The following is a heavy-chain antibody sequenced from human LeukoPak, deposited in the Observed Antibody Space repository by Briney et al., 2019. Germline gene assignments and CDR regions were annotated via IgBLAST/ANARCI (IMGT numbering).Heavy chain of an antibody. D-gene: IGHD4/OR15-4a*01. CDR2: ISTNNGDT. J-gene: IGHJ4*02. V-gene: IGHV1-18*01. Sequence: GASVKVSCKASGYTFTSYAMNWVRQAPGQGLEWMGWISTNNGDTKYGKKFQGRVIMTTDTSTSTTYMEVRSLRSDDTAVYYCARDDDYNPLVHWGQGTLVTVSS. CDR1: GYTFTSYA. CDR3: ARDDDYNPLVH.